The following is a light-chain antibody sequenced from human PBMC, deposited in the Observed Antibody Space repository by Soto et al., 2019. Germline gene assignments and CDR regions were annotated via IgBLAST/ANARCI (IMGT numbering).Light chain of an antibody. Sequence: EIVLTQSPGTLSLSPGERATLSCRASQSVSSSYLAWYQHKPGQAPRLLIYGAFSRATGIPDRFSGSGSGTDFTLTISRLEPEVFALYYCQHYGSSPPMYTFGRGTRLEIK. V-gene: IGKV3-20*01. CDR1: QSVSSSY. CDR2: GAF. J-gene: IGKJ2*01. CDR3: QHYGSSPPMYT.